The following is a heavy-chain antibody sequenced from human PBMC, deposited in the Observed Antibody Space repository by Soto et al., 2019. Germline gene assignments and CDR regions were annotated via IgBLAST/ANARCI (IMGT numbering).Heavy chain of an antibody. CDR1: GFTFSSYW. CDR3: ARLTDYYESSCYFDY. Sequence: EVQLVESGGGLVQPGGSLRLSCAASGFTFSSYWMSWVRQDPGKGLEWVANIKHDGRGKYNVDSVMGRFTISRDNAKNALKLQMNSLCAENTAVYYGARLTDYYESSCYFDYWGQGTLVTVSS. J-gene: IGHJ4*02. CDR2: IKHDGRGK. V-gene: IGHV3-7*01. D-gene: IGHD3-22*01.